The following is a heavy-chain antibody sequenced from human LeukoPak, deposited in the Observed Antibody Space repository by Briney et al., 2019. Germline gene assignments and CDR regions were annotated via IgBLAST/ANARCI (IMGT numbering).Heavy chain of an antibody. Sequence: PGGSLRLSCAASGFTFSSYSMNWVRQAPGKGLEWVSSISSSSSYIYYADSVKGRFTISKDNAKNSLYLQMNSLRAEDTAVYYCARAGGSTVSHSDYWGQGTLVTVSS. V-gene: IGHV3-21*01. CDR2: ISSSSSYI. CDR1: GFTFSSYS. CDR3: ARAGGSTVSHSDY. D-gene: IGHD4-17*01. J-gene: IGHJ4*02.